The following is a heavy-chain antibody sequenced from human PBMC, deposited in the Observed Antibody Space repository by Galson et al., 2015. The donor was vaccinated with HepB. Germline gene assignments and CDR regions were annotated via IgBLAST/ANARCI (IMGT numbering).Heavy chain of an antibody. D-gene: IGHD2-15*01. Sequence: SVKVSCKASGSTFSSYAINWVRQAPGQGLEWMGGIIPTYGPTKYAQKFQGRVTITADESTNTVYMELSSLRSEDTAVYYCARVGGKLGYCSGGSCSNWFDPWGQGTLVTVSS. J-gene: IGHJ5*02. CDR2: IIPTYGPT. CDR1: GSTFSSYA. V-gene: IGHV1-69*13. CDR3: ARVGGKLGYCSGGSCSNWFDP.